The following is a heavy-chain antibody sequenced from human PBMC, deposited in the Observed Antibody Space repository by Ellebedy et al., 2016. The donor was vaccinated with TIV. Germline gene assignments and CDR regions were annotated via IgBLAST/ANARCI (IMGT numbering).Heavy chain of an antibody. CDR2: IYYSGST. J-gene: IGHJ5*02. CDR3: ARGDSSGWFNWFDP. Sequence: MPSETLSLTCTVSGGSISSSSYYWGWIRQPPGKGLEWIGSIYYSGSTYYNPSLKSRVTISVDTSKNQFSLKLSSVTAADTAVYYCARGDSSGWFNWFDPWGQGTLVTVSS. V-gene: IGHV4-39*01. CDR1: GGSISSSSYY. D-gene: IGHD6-19*01.